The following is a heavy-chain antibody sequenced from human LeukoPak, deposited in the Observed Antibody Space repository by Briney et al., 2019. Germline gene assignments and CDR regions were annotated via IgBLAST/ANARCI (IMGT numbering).Heavy chain of an antibody. D-gene: IGHD5-18*01. Sequence: SETLSLTCTVSGGSISSSSYYWGWIRQPPGKGLEWLGEINHSGSTNYNPPLKSRVTISVDTSKNQVSLKVSSVTAADTAVYYCASVELATAYFYYWGQGTLVTVSS. CDR3: ASVELATAYFYY. V-gene: IGHV4-39*07. CDR2: INHSGST. CDR1: GGSISSSSYY. J-gene: IGHJ4*02.